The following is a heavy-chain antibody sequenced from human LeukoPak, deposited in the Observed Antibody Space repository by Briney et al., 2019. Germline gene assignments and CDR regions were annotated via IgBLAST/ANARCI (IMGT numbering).Heavy chain of an antibody. CDR3: GRGSVGFGELNY. Sequence: GGSLRLSCAASGFTFSSYAMHWVRQAPGKGLEWVAVISYDGSNRFYADSVKGRFTLSRDNSKNTLYLQMNSLRIEDTAVYYCGRGSVGFGELNYWGQGTLVTVSS. J-gene: IGHJ4*02. D-gene: IGHD3-10*01. CDR2: ISYDGSNR. V-gene: IGHV3-30-3*01. CDR1: GFTFSSYA.